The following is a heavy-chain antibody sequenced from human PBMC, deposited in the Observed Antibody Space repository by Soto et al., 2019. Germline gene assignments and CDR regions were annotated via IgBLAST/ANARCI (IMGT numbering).Heavy chain of an antibody. Sequence: EYLKVSYKGSGHGFTSYWIGWVRQMPGKGLEWMGIIYPGDSDNRYSPSFQGQVTISADKSIRTAYLQWSSLKASDTAVYYCARPSTSSGWYPFDDWGQGTLVTASS. CDR3: ARPSTSSGWYPFDD. CDR2: IYPGDSDN. J-gene: IGHJ4*02. V-gene: IGHV5-51*01. D-gene: IGHD6-19*01. CDR1: GHGFTSYW.